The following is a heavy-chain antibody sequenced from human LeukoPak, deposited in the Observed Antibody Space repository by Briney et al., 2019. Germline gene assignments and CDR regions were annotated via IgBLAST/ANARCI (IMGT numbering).Heavy chain of an antibody. CDR2: ISSSGSII. V-gene: IGHV3-48*01. Sequence: GGSLRLSCAASGFTFSSFSMNWVRQAPGKGLEWLSYISSSGSIIYYADSVKGRFTISRDNVKNSLYLQMNSLRAEDTAVYYCTRKNQVTGILHFMDVWGKGTTVTISS. J-gene: IGHJ6*03. CDR1: GFTFSSFS. D-gene: IGHD7-27*01. CDR3: TRKNQVTGILHFMDV.